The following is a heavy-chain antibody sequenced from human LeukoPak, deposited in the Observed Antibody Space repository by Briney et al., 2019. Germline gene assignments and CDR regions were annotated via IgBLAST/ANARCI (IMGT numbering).Heavy chain of an antibody. Sequence: KPSETLSLTCTVFGSSINSVYSWGWIRPPPGKGLEWIGSIYHNGNTYYNSSLKSRVTISVHTSENQFSLKLSSVTAADTAVYYCASYKTYYDSSGNPFDYWGQGTLVTVSS. CDR1: GSSINSVYS. J-gene: IGHJ4*02. CDR3: ASYKTYYDSSGNPFDY. D-gene: IGHD3-22*01. CDR2: IYHNGNT. V-gene: IGHV4-38-2*02.